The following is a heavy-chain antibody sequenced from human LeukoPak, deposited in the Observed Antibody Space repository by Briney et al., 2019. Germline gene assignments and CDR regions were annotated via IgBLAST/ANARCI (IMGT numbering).Heavy chain of an antibody. D-gene: IGHD6-19*01. CDR1: GGSISSYY. CDR2: ISSTGST. J-gene: IGHJ4*02. Sequence: SETLSLTCTVSGGSISSYYWSWIRQPPGKGLEWIGHISSTGSTNYNPSLESRLTLSVDTSKNQFSLKLSSVTAADTAVYYCARSPPYGYSSGWHYFDYWGQGTLVTVSS. V-gene: IGHV4-59*01. CDR3: ARSPPYGYSSGWHYFDY.